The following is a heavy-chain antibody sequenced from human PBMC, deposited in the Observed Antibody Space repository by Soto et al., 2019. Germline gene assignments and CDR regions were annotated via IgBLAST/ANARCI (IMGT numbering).Heavy chain of an antibody. CDR2: ITVYNGNP. CDR1: GYTFIDYG. D-gene: IGHD3-9*01. J-gene: IGHJ6*02. CDR3: ARVXXXGXXXXXXXIGMDV. V-gene: IGHV1-18*01. Sequence: QVQLVQSGADVQKPGASAKVSCKASGYTFIDYGISWVRQAPGQGLEWMGWITVYNGNPNYAQEFQGRVTMTTDTPTSTAYMELGSLTSDDTAVYYCARVXXXGXXXXXXXIGMDVWGQGTTVTVSS.